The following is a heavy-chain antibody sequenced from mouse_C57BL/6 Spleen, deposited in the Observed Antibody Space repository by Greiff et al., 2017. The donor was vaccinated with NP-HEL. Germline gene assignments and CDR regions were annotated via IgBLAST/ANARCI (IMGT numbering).Heavy chain of an antibody. V-gene: IGHV1-15*01. D-gene: IGHD1-1*01. Sequence: VKLMESGAELVRPGASVTLSCKASGYTFTDYEMHWVKQTPVHGLEWIGAIDPETGGTAYNQKFKGKAILTADKSSSTAYMELRSLTSEDSAVYYCTRGGNYYTTVVATDYWGQGTTLTVSS. CDR2: IDPETGGT. CDR1: GYTFTDYE. J-gene: IGHJ2*01. CDR3: TRGGNYYTTVVATDY.